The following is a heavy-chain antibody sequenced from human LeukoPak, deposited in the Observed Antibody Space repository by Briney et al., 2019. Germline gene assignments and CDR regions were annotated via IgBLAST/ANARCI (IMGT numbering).Heavy chain of an antibody. CDR1: GYTFTSYD. D-gene: IGHD2-2*01. J-gene: IGHJ5*02. CDR3: ARADRFCSSTSCYYWFDP. Sequence: ASVKVSCKASGYTFTSYDINWVRQATGQGLEWMGWMNPNSGNTGYAQKLQGRVAMTRNTSISTAYMELSSLRSEDTAVYYCARADRFCSSTSCYYWFDPWGQGTLVTVSS. V-gene: IGHV1-8*01. CDR2: MNPNSGNT.